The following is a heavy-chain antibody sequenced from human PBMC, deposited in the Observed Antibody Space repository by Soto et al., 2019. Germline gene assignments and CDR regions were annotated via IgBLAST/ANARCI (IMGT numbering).Heavy chain of an antibody. D-gene: IGHD3-10*01. Sequence: EVQLLESGGGLVHPGGSLRLSCAASGFTFSNYAMSWVRQAPGMGLEWVSAVSASGDSTHYADSVKGRFTVSRDNFKNTIHLQMNSLTDEDTAVYYCAKDVLGPGGSGRYYYPFDYWGQGALITVSS. CDR1: GFTFSNYA. J-gene: IGHJ4*02. CDR3: AKDVLGPGGSGRYYYPFDY. CDR2: VSASGDST. V-gene: IGHV3-23*01.